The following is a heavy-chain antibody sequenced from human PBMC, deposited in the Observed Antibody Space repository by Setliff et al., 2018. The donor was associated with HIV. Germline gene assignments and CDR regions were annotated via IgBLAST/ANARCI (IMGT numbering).Heavy chain of an antibody. J-gene: IGHJ4*02. CDR3: ARERLRSSGWYVGVGNYFDY. Sequence: ASVKVSCKASGYTFTGYYMHWVRQAPGQGLEWMGWINPNSGDTNYAQKFQGWVTMTRDTSISTAYMEVSRLRSDDTAVYYCARERLRSSGWYVGVGNYFDYWGQGTLVTVSS. V-gene: IGHV1-2*04. D-gene: IGHD6-19*01. CDR2: INPNSGDT. CDR1: GYTFTGYY.